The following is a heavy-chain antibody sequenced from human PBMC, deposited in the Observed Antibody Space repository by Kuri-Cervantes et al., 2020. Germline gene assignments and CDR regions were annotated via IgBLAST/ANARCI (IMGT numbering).Heavy chain of an antibody. J-gene: IGHJ6*02. CDR1: GGSISSYY. CDR2: IYYSGST. D-gene: IGHD2-8*01. V-gene: IGHV4-59*12. Sequence: ESLKISCTVSGGSISSYYWSWIRQPPGKGLEWIGYIYYSGSTNYNPSLKSRVTISVDTSKNQFSLRLSSVTAADTALYYCARRMGTYYGMDVWGQGTTVTVSS. CDR3: ARRMGTYYGMDV.